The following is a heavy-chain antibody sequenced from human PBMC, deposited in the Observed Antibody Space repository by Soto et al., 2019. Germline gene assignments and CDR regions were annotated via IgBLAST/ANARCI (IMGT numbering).Heavy chain of an antibody. J-gene: IGHJ4*02. CDR2: IYYSGST. Sequence: SETLALTCTVSGGSISSYYWSWIRQPPGKGLEWIGYIYYSGSTNYNPSLKSRVTISVDTSKNQLSLKLSSVTAADTAVYYCARRYGYYFDYWGQGTLVTVSS. V-gene: IGHV4-59*08. CDR1: GGSISSYY. D-gene: IGHD4-17*01. CDR3: ARRYGYYFDY.